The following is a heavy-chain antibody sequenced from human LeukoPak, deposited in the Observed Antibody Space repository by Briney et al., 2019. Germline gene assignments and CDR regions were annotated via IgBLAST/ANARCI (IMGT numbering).Heavy chain of an antibody. CDR3: AREVGDTALNYFGIDV. D-gene: IGHD5-18*01. V-gene: IGHV3-53*01. CDR1: GFTVSTNY. J-gene: IGHJ6*02. Sequence: GGSLRLSCAASGFTVSTNYMSWVRQAPGKGLEWVSIIFSGGATYYADSVKGRFTISRENSKNILYLQMTNLRVEDTAVYYCAREVGDTALNYFGIDVWGQGTTVIVS. CDR2: IFSGGAT.